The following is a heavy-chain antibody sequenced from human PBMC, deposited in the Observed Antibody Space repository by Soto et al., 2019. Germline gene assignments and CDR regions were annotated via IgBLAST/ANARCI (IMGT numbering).Heavy chain of an antibody. D-gene: IGHD1-1*01. Sequence: SETLSLTCTVSGGSISSYYWSWIRQPPGKGLEWIGYIYYSGSTNYNPSLKGRVTISVDTSKNQFSLKMSSVTAADTAVYYCARLATRYYFDYWGQGTXVTVSS. V-gene: IGHV4-59*01. CDR1: GGSISSYY. J-gene: IGHJ4*02. CDR3: ARLATRYYFDY. CDR2: IYYSGST.